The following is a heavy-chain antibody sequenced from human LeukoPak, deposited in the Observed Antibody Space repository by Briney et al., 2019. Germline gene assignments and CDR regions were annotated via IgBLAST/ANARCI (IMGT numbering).Heavy chain of an antibody. CDR1: GCTFDDYA. J-gene: IGHJ3*02. Sequence: PGRSLRLSCAASGCTFDDYAIYWVRQAPGKGLEWVSGFSWNSGSIGYADSVKGRFTISRDNAKNSLYLQMNSLRAEDMALYYCAKDIGGSYKSRAFDIWGQGTMVTVSS. V-gene: IGHV3-9*03. CDR3: AKDIGGSYKSRAFDI. CDR2: FSWNSGSI. D-gene: IGHD1-26*01.